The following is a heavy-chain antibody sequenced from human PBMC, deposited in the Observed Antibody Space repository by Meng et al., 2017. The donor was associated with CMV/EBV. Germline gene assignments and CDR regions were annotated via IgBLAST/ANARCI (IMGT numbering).Heavy chain of an antibody. J-gene: IGHJ6*02. D-gene: IGHD2-2*02. CDR3: ARGSGAKDIVVVPAAIYGGYYYYGMDV. Sequence: GESLKISCAASGFTFSSYEMNWVRQAPGKGLEWVSYISSSGSTIYYADSVKGRFTISRDNAKNSLYLQMNSLRAEDTAVYYCARGSGAKDIVVVPAAIYGGYYYYGMDVWGQGTTVTVSS. CDR1: GFTFSSYE. V-gene: IGHV3-48*03. CDR2: ISSSGSTI.